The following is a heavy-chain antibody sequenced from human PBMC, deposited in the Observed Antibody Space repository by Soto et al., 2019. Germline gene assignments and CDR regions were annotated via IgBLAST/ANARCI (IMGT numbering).Heavy chain of an antibody. CDR3: PTRTFGSNAFFDT. CDR1: GASISSYNY. V-gene: IGHV4-39*07. CDR2: IIYSGTT. Sequence: PLETLSLTCNVSGASISSYNYWGWCRQPPGKGLEWIGSIIYSGTTQSNPSLKSRAIISLDTSKNQFSLNLSSVTAADTAVYYCPTRTFGSNAFFDTWGQGALVTVSS. D-gene: IGHD3-10*01. J-gene: IGHJ4*02.